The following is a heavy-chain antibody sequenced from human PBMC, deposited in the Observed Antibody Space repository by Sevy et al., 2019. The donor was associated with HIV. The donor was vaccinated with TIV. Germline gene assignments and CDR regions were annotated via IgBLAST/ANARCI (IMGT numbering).Heavy chain of an antibody. J-gene: IGHJ4*02. Sequence: GESLKISCAASGFTFITYNMNWVRQAPGKGLEWVSSISGSSNYIYYAESMKGRFIISRDNVKNTLYLQMNSLRVDDTAVYYCARGPPDGSYDYFDYWGQGTLVTVSS. V-gene: IGHV3-21*06. CDR3: ARGPPDGSYDYFDY. CDR1: GFTFITYN. CDR2: ISGSSNYI. D-gene: IGHD1-26*01.